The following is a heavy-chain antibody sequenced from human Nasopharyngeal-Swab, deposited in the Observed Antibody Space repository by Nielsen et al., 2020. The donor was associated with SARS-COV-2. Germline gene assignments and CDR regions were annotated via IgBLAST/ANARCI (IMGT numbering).Heavy chain of an antibody. CDR3: AKQPAADYGMDV. Sequence: GGSLRLSCAASGFTFDDYAMHWVRQAPGKGLEWVSGISWNSGSIAYADSVKGRFTISRDNAKNSLYLQMNSLRAEDTALYYCAKQPAADYGMDVWGQGTTVTVSS. CDR2: ISWNSGSI. D-gene: IGHD2-2*01. V-gene: IGHV3-9*01. CDR1: GFTFDDYA. J-gene: IGHJ6*02.